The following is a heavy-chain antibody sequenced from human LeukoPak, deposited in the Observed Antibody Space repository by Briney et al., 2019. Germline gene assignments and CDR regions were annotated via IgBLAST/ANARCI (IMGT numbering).Heavy chain of an antibody. J-gene: IGHJ4*02. V-gene: IGHV3-43D*03. D-gene: IGHD6-13*01. CDR1: GFTFDDYA. CDR2: ISWDGGST. CDR3: AKGTSSWHEFDY. Sequence: PGGSPRLSCAASGFTFDDYAMHWVRQAPGKGLEWVSLISWDGGSTYYADSVNGRFSISRDNSKKSLYLHMNSLRAEDTALYYCAKGTSSWHEFDYWGQGTLVTVSS.